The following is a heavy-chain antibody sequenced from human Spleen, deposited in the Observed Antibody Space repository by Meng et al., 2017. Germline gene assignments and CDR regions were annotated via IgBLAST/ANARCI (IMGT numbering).Heavy chain of an antibody. Sequence: SETLSLTCTVSGGPVSSGSYYWSWIRQPPGKGLEWIGYIYYSGSTNYNPSLKSRVTISVNTSKNQFSLKLSSVTAADTAVYYCARGYYDILTGYYPYYYYGMDVWGQGTTVTVSS. V-gene: IGHV4-61*01. D-gene: IGHD3-9*01. CDR2: IYYSGST. J-gene: IGHJ6*02. CDR1: GGPVSSGSYY. CDR3: ARGYYDILTGYYPYYYYGMDV.